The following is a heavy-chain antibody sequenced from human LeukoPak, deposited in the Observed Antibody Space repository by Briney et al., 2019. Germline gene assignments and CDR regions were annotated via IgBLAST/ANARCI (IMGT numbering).Heavy chain of an antibody. CDR1: GFTFSSYW. J-gene: IGHJ4*02. V-gene: IGHV3-74*01. CDR2: IASDGST. CDR3: IGSGGWPGY. Sequence: PGGYLRLSCAASGFTFSSYWMHWVRQAPGKGLVWVSRIASDGSTVYADSVKGRFTISRDNAKDTVYLQMNSLRVEDTAVYYCIGSGGWPGYWGQGTLVTVSS. D-gene: IGHD1-26*01.